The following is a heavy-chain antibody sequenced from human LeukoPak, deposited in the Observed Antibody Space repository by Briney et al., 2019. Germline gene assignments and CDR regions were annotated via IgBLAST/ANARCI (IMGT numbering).Heavy chain of an antibody. CDR3: AAGYSSGWLDY. Sequence: PSQTLSLTCAVSGGSISSGSFYWSWLRQPAGKGLEWIGRIYTSGSTNYNPSLKSRVTISVDTSKNQLSLKLSSVTAADTAVYYCAAGYSSGWLDYWGQGTLVTVSS. CDR2: IYTSGST. CDR1: GGSISSGSFY. V-gene: IGHV4-61*02. D-gene: IGHD6-19*01. J-gene: IGHJ4*02.